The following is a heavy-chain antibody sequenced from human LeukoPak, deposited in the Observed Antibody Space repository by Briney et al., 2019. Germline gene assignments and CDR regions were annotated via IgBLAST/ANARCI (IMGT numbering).Heavy chain of an antibody. Sequence: GGSLRLSCAASGFTFSTNSMNWVRQAPGKGLEWVSSISSSSSYISYADSVKGRFTISRDNAKNSLHLQMNSLRAEDTGEYYCARDQVSSQGYYYMDVWGKGTTVTVSS. CDR1: GFTFSTNS. J-gene: IGHJ6*03. V-gene: IGHV3-21*01. CDR2: ISSSSSYI. CDR3: ARDQVSSQGYYYMDV. D-gene: IGHD2-15*01.